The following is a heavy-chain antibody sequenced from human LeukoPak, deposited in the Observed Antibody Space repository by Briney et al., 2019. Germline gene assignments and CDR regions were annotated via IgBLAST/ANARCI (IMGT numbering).Heavy chain of an antibody. V-gene: IGHV1-69*13. CDR3: ASFHSGSEEFDY. J-gene: IGHJ4*02. CDR2: IILIFGTA. Sequence: SVKVSCKASGGTFSSYAISWVRQAPGQGLEWMGGIILIFGTANYAQKFQGRVTITADESTSTAYMELSSLRSEDTAVYYCASFHSGSEEFDYWGQGTLVTVSS. D-gene: IGHD3-10*01. CDR1: GGTFSSYA.